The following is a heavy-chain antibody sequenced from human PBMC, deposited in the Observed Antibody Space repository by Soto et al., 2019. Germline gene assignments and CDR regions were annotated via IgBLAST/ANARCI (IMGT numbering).Heavy chain of an antibody. CDR2: ISAYNGNT. CDR3: ARDAFPTTRRIGGGY. Sequence: QVQLVQSGAEVKKPGASVKVSCKASGYTFTSYGISWVRQAPGQGLEWMGWISAYNGNTNYAQKLQGRVTMTTDPSTSTAYMERRSLRSDDRAVYYCARDAFPTTRRIGGGYWGQGSLVTVS. V-gene: IGHV1-18*01. CDR1: GYTFTSYG. J-gene: IGHJ4*02. D-gene: IGHD1-1*01.